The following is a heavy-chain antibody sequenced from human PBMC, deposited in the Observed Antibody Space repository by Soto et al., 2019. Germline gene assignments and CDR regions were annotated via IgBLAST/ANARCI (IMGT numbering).Heavy chain of an antibody. CDR2: ISYDGSKE. J-gene: IGHJ4*02. Sequence: QVHLVESGGGVVQPGTSLRLSCAASGFTFSSHGMHWVRQAPGRGPEWVAVISYDGSKEYYADSVKGRFTVSRDNSKNTLYLQMNSLRGEDTAVYYCAKDHEEQLLWAFYFDYWGQGALVSVSS. V-gene: IGHV3-30*18. D-gene: IGHD2-2*01. CDR3: AKDHEEQLLWAFYFDY. CDR1: GFTFSSHG.